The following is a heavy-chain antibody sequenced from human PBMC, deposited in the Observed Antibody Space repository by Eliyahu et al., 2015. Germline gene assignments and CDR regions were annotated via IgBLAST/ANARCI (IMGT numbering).Heavy chain of an antibody. D-gene: IGHD1-26*01. J-gene: IGHJ5*02. Sequence: GKGLEWIGSIYYSGTTYYKPSLKSRVTISVDTSKNQFSLNLMSVTAADTAVYYCARQVGTTTGWLDPWGQGTLVTVSS. CDR3: ARQVGTTTGWLDP. CDR2: IYYSGTT. V-gene: IGHV4-39*01.